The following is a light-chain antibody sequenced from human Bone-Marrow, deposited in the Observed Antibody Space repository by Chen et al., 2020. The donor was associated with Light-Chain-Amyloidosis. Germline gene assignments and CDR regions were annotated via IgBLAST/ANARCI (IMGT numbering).Light chain of an antibody. CDR1: SSDVGGDNH. Sequence: QSALTQPASVSGSPGQSITISCTGTSSDVGGDNHVSWYQQHPDKAPKLMIYEVTNRPPGVPDRFSGSKSDNTASLTISGLQTEDDADYFCSSYTITNTLVFGSGTRVTVL. J-gene: IGLJ1*01. CDR3: SSYTITNTLV. V-gene: IGLV2-14*01. CDR2: EVT.